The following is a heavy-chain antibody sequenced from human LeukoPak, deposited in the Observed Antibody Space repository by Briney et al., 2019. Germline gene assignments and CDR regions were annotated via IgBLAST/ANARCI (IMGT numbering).Heavy chain of an antibody. V-gene: IGHV3-53*01. D-gene: IGHD3-9*01. Sequence: GGSLRLSCAASGFTVSSSYMSWVRQAPGKGLEWVSIIYSGGSTFYADSVKGRFTISRDNAKSSLYLQMNSLRAEDTAVYYCARVWYDILTYYYYYYMDVWGKGTTVTISS. CDR3: ARVWYDILTYYYYYYMDV. CDR1: GFTVSSSY. CDR2: IYSGGST. J-gene: IGHJ6*03.